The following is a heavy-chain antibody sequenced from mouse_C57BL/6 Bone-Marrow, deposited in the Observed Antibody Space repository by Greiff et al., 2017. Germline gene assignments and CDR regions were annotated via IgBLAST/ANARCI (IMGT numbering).Heavy chain of an antibody. D-gene: IGHD2-3*01. V-gene: IGHV1-64*01. CDR3: ARVTTRYYYAMDY. CDR2: IHPNSGST. CDR1: GYTFTSYW. J-gene: IGHJ4*01. Sequence: VQLQQSGAELVKPGASVKLSCKASGYTFTSYWMHWVKQRPGQGLEWIGMIHPNSGSTNYNEKFKSKATLTVDKSSSTAYMQRSSLTSEDSAVYYCARVTTRYYYAMDYWGQGTSVTVSS.